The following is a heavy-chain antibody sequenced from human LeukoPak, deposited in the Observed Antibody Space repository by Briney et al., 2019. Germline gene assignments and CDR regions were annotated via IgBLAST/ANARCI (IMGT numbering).Heavy chain of an antibody. Sequence: ASVKVSCKASGYTFTSYGISWVRQAPGQGLEWMGWISAYNGNTNYAQKLQSRVTMTTDTSTSTAYMELRSLRSDDTAVYYCARGEILLDFSDWFDPWGQGTLVTVSS. CDR1: GYTFTSYG. CDR2: ISAYNGNT. D-gene: IGHD2/OR15-2a*01. J-gene: IGHJ5*02. CDR3: ARGEILLDFSDWFDP. V-gene: IGHV1-18*04.